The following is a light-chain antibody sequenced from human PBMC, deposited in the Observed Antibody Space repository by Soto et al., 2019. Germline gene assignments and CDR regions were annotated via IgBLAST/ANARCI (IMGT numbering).Light chain of an antibody. CDR2: GAS. V-gene: IGKV3-15*01. Sequence: EIVMTQSPATLSVSPGERATLSCRASQSVSINLAWYQQKPGQAPRLLIYGASTRATGIPARFSGSGSGTEFTLTFSSLQSEDFAVYYCQQYNNWTPIIFGGGTKVEIK. J-gene: IGKJ4*01. CDR3: QQYNNWTPII. CDR1: QSVSIN.